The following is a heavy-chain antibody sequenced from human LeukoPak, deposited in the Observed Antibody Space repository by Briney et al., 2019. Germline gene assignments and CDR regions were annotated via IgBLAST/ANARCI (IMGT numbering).Heavy chain of an antibody. CDR3: ARGGSSVDTAMDV. Sequence: GGSLRLSCAASGFTFSSYAMSWVRQAPGKGLEWVSAISGSGGSTYYADSVKGRFTISRDNFKNTLYLQMNSLRAEDTAVYYCARGGSSVDTAMDVWGKGTTVTVSS. D-gene: IGHD5-18*01. V-gene: IGHV3-23*01. CDR2: ISGSGGST. J-gene: IGHJ6*04. CDR1: GFTFSSYA.